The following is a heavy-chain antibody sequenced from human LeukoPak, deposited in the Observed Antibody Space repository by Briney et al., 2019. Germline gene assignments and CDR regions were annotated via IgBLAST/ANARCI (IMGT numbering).Heavy chain of an antibody. CDR2: IYYSGST. D-gene: IGHD5-18*01. CDR1: GGSISSSSYY. V-gene: IGHV4-39*01. CDR3: AMTPVNTAVVYNWFDP. J-gene: IGHJ5*02. Sequence: SETLSLTCGVSGGSISSSSYYWGWIRQPPGKGLEWIGSIYYSGSTYYTPSLKSRVTISVDTPNNQFSLKLSSLPAADTAVYYCAMTPVNTAVVYNWFDPWGQGTLVTVSS.